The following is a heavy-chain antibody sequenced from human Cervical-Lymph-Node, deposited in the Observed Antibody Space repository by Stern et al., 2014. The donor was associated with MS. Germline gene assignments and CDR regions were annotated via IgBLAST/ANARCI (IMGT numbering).Heavy chain of an antibody. CDR1: GGTFSTYA. D-gene: IGHD2-21*01. J-gene: IGHJ4*02. V-gene: IGHV1-69*01. CDR2: ITPLFDAT. CDR3: ARGDSEAPIYYFDS. Sequence: VQLVESVAEVKKPGSSVKVSCKTSGGTFSTYAIGWVRQAPGQGLEWMGGITPLFDATNYAQKFQGRVTITADESTRTAYMELSSLRSDDTAMYYCARGDSEAPIYYFDSWGQGTLVTVSS.